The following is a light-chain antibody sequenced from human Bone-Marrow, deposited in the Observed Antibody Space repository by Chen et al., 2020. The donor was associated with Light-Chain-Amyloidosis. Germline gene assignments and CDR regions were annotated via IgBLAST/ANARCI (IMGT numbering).Light chain of an antibody. Sequence: SDVLTQPPSVSVAPGRTATITCGGNNIGSKSVHWYQQKPGQAPVLVVYDDSDRRSGIPERFSGSNSGNTATLTISRVEAGDEADYYCQVWDSGSHHYVFGTGTKVTVL. CDR1: NIGSKS. CDR2: DDS. V-gene: IGLV3-21*02. J-gene: IGLJ1*01. CDR3: QVWDSGSHHYV.